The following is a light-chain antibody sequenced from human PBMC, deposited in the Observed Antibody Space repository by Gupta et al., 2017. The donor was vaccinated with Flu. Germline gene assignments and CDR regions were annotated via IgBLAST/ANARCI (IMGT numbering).Light chain of an antibody. CDR3: QQYVNWPYT. Sequence: VMTQSPAPLSVSPGERATLSCRASQNVNTNLAWFQQKPGQAPRLLIYGASTIATGVPARFSGGGSGTEFTLTISSLQSGDFAIYYCQQYVNWPYTFGQGTKLETK. V-gene: IGKV3-15*01. J-gene: IGKJ2*01. CDR1: QNVNTN. CDR2: GAS.